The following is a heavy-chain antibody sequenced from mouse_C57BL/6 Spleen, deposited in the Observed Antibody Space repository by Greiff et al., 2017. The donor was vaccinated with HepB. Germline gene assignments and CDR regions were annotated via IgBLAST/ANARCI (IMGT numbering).Heavy chain of an antibody. V-gene: IGHV1-64*01. D-gene: IGHD1-1*01. Sequence: QVQLQQPGAELVKPGASVKLSCKASGYTFTSYWMHWVKQRPGQGLEWIGMIHPNSGSTNYNEKFKSKATLTVDKSSSTAYMQLSSLTSEDSAVYYCASPYLLLRHWFAYWGQGTLVTVSA. CDR1: GYTFTSYW. CDR3: ASPYLLLRHWFAY. J-gene: IGHJ3*01. CDR2: IHPNSGST.